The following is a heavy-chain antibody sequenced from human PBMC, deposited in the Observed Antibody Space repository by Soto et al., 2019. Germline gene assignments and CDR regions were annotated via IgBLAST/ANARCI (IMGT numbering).Heavy chain of an antibody. V-gene: IGHV1-46*01. CDR3: ARVACSSTSCILAGYYYVLAV. CDR2: INPSGGST. Sequence: ASVKVSCKASGYTFTSYYMHWVRQAPGQGLEWMGIINPSGGSTSYAQKFQGRVTMTRDTSTSTVYMELSSLRSEDTAVYYCARVACSSTSCILAGYYYVLAVSGQGTTVTVSS. D-gene: IGHD2-2*01. CDR1: GYTFTSYY. J-gene: IGHJ6*02.